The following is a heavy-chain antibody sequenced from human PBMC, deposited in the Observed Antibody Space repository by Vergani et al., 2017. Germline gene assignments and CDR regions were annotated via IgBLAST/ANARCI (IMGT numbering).Heavy chain of an antibody. CDR1: GGSISSSSYY. CDR3: ASSPGVTIFGVVIYDAFDI. J-gene: IGHJ3*02. V-gene: IGHV4-39*07. Sequence: QLQLQESGPGLVKPSETLSLTCTVSGGSISSSSYYWGWIRQPPGKGLEWIGSIYYSGSTYYNPSLKSRVTISVDTSKNQFSLKLSSVTAADTAVCYCASSPGVTIFGVVIYDAFDIWGQGTMVTVSS. CDR2: IYYSGST. D-gene: IGHD3-3*01.